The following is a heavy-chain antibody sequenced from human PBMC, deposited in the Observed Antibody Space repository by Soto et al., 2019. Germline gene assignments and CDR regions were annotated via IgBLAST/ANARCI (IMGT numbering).Heavy chain of an antibody. CDR1: GYTFTTYY. D-gene: IGHD3-9*01. CDR2: INPSGGST. V-gene: IGHV1-46*01. Sequence: QVQLVQSGAEVKKPGASVKVSCNASGYTFTTYYIHWVRQAPGQGLEWMGIINPSGGSTTYAQKSQGRVTMTRDTSTSTVYMELSSLTSEDTAVYYCARSDFDWLSQARYYFDYWGQGTLVTVSS. J-gene: IGHJ4*02. CDR3: ARSDFDWLSQARYYFDY.